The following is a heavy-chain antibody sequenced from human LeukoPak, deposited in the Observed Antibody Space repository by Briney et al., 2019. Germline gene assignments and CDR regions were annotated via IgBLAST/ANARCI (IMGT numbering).Heavy chain of an antibody. J-gene: IGHJ4*02. CDR1: GGSISSSSYY. CDR2: IYYSGST. V-gene: IGHV4-39*07. D-gene: IGHD5-12*01. Sequence: PSETLSLTCTVSGGSISSSSYYWGWIRQPPGKGLEWIGSIYYSGSTYYNPSLKSRVTISVDTSKNQFSLKLSSVTAADTAVYYCARARYSGYDWDYWGQGTLVTVSS. CDR3: ARARYSGYDWDY.